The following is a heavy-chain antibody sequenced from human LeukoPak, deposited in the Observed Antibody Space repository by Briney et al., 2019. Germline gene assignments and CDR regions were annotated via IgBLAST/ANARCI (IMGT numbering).Heavy chain of an antibody. CDR3: ARVEATMIVETDNWFDP. CDR2: ISAYNGNT. Sequence: GASVKVSCKASGYTFTSYGISWVRQAPGQGLEWMGWISAYNGNTSYAQKLQGRVTMTTDTSTSTAYMELRSLRSDDTAVYYCARVEATMIVETDNWFDPWGPGTLVTVSS. CDR1: GYTFTSYG. D-gene: IGHD3-22*01. J-gene: IGHJ5*02. V-gene: IGHV1-18*01.